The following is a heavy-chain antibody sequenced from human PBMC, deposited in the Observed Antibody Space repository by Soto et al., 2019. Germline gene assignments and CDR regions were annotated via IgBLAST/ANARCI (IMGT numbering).Heavy chain of an antibody. V-gene: IGHV4-31*02. Sequence: QVQLQESGPGLVKPSQTLSLTCSVSGGSISSGDHYWTWIRQHPGKGLEWIGYIYYSGSTYYNPSLKSRLTISLDTSKNQFSLKLSSVTAADTAVYYCATLSSGWYGAYWGQGTLVTVSS. CDR3: ATLSSGWYGAY. D-gene: IGHD6-19*01. CDR1: GGSISSGDHY. J-gene: IGHJ4*02. CDR2: IYYSGST.